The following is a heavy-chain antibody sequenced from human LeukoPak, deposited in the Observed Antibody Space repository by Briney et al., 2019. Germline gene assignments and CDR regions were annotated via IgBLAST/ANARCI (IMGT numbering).Heavy chain of an antibody. CDR1: GFTFTSYW. J-gene: IGHJ4*02. D-gene: IGHD4-11*01. CDR2: INADGSRI. Sequence: GGSLRLSCTASGFTFTSYWMHWVRQDPGKGLVWVSRINADGSRINYADSVKGRFTISRDNAKNTLYLQMNSLRAEDTAVYYCTRGSVVTTVPPPFVYWGRGTLVTVSS. V-gene: IGHV3-74*01. CDR3: TRGSVVTTVPPPFVY.